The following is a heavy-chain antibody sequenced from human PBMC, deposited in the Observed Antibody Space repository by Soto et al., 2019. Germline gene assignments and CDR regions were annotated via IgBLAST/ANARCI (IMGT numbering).Heavy chain of an antibody. CDR1: GGSISSGGYY. V-gene: IGHV4-31*03. Sequence: SETLSLTCTVSGGSISSGGYYWSWIRQHPGKGLEWIGYIYYSGSTYYNPSLKSRVTISVDTSKNQFSLKLSSVTAADTAVYYCARRPHRNNWFDPWGQGTLVTVSS. CDR2: IYYSGST. CDR3: ARRPHRNNWFDP. J-gene: IGHJ5*02.